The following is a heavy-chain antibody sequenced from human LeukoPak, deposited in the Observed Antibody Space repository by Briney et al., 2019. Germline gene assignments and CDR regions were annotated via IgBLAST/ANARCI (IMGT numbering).Heavy chain of an antibody. Sequence: SETLSLTCTVSGGSISSYYWSWIRQPPGKGLEWIGYIYYSGSTSYNPSLKSRVTISVDTSKNQFSLKLSSVTAADTAVYYCARSRDIWFGDAYYFDYWGQGTLVTVSS. CDR2: IYYSGST. J-gene: IGHJ4*02. V-gene: IGHV4-59*01. CDR1: GGSISSYY. CDR3: ARSRDIWFGDAYYFDY. D-gene: IGHD3-10*01.